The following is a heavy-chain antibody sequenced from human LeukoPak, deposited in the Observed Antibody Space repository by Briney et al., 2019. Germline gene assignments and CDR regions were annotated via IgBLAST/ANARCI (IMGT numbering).Heavy chain of an antibody. J-gene: IGHJ3*02. CDR2: IYYSGIP. CDR3: ARSVSWGLLVRDDAFDI. Sequence: ASETLSLTCTLSGRSISSSSYYCGWIRQPPGKGLEWIGSIYYSGIPHYTPSLKSRVTISVDTSKNQFSVKLRSVTAADTAVYYCARSVSWGLLVRDDAFDIWGQGTMVTVSS. D-gene: IGHD2-21*01. V-gene: IGHV4-39*01. CDR1: GRSISSSSYY.